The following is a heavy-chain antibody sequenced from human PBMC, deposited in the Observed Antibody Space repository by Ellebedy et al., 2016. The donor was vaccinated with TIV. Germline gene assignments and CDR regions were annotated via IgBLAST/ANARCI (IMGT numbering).Heavy chain of an antibody. V-gene: IGHV3-33*08. J-gene: IGHJ4*02. D-gene: IGHD2-21*02. Sequence: GESLKISCAASGFTFSSYSMNWVRQAPGKGLEWVAGLWFDGDYRNYADSVKGRFTISRDNSKNTLFLQLNSLRPEDTAVYYCAREFDDYFFDYWGQGALVTVSS. CDR1: GFTFSSYS. CDR2: LWFDGDYR. CDR3: AREFDDYFFDY.